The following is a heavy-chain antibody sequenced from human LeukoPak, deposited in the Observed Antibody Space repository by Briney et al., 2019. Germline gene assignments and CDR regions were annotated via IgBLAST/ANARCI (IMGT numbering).Heavy chain of an antibody. D-gene: IGHD1-14*01. J-gene: IGHJ3*02. CDR3: ARGFQEPDAFDI. V-gene: IGHV1-69*05. CDR2: IIPIFGTA. Sequence: ASVKVSCKASGGTFSSYAISWVRQAPGQGLERMGGIIPIFGTANYAQKFQGRVTITTDESTSTAYMELSSLRSEDTAVYYCARGFQEPDAFDIWGQGTMVTVSS. CDR1: GGTFSSYA.